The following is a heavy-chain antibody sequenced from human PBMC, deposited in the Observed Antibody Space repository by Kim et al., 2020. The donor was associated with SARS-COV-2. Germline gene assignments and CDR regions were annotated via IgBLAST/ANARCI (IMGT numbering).Heavy chain of an antibody. D-gene: IGHD3-9*01. CDR1: GGSFSGYC. V-gene: IGHV4-34*01. Sequence: SETLSLTCAVYGGSFSGYCWTWIRQPAGKGLEWIGEVNHRGSTNYNPSLKSRVTISADTSKNQFSLKLSSVTAADTAVYYCARTPDYDILTCDYSDAFDIWGQGTMVTVSS. CDR3: ARTPDYDILTCDYSDAFDI. J-gene: IGHJ3*02. CDR2: VNHRGST.